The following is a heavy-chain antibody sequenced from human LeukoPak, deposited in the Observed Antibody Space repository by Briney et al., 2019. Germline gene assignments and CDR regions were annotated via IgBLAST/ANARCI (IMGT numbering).Heavy chain of an antibody. Sequence: SETLSLTSAVYGGSFSGYYWSWIRQPPGKGLEWIGEINHSGSTNYNPSLKSRVTISVDTSKNQFSLKLSSVTAADTAVYYCARAPDSSGSYAFDIWGQGTMVTVSS. V-gene: IGHV4-34*01. CDR2: INHSGST. CDR3: ARAPDSSGSYAFDI. J-gene: IGHJ3*02. CDR1: GGSFSGYY. D-gene: IGHD3-22*01.